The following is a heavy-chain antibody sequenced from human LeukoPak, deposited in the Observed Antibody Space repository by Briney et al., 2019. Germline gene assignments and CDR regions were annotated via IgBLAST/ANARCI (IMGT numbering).Heavy chain of an antibody. J-gene: IGHJ4*02. CDR3: ARYYYGSGSYLPRFDY. D-gene: IGHD3-10*01. Sequence: SETLSLTCTVSGGSISSYYWSWIRQPPGKGLEWIGYIYYSGSTNYNPSLKSRVTISVDTSKNQFSLKLSSVTAADTAVYYCARYYYGSGSYLPRFDYWGQGTLVTVSS. CDR1: GGSISSYY. V-gene: IGHV4-59*01. CDR2: IYYSGST.